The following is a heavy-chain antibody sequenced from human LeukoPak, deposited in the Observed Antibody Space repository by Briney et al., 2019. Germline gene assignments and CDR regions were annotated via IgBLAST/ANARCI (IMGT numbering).Heavy chain of an antibody. D-gene: IGHD3-22*01. CDR2: ISAYNGNT. V-gene: IGHV1-18*01. J-gene: IGHJ6*02. CDR1: GYTFTSYG. CDR3: ARDGPTYDSSGYYYVKEEYYYYGMDV. Sequence: ASVKVSCKASGYTFTSYGISWVRQAPGQGLGWMGWISAYNGNTNYAQKLQGRVTMTTDTSTSTAYMELRSLRSDDTAVYYCARDGPTYDSSGYYYVKEEYYYYGMDVWGQGTTVTVSS.